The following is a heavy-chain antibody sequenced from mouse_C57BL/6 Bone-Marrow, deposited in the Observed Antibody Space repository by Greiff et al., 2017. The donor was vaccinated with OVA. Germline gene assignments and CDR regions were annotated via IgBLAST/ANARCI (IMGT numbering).Heavy chain of an antibody. Sequence: DVKLVESGGGLVKPGGSLKLSCAASGFTFSDYGMHWVRQAPEKGLEWVAYISSGSSTIYYADTVKGRFTISRDNAKNTLFLQMTSLRSEDTAMYYCRVTTRAMDYWGQGTSVTVSS. J-gene: IGHJ4*01. CDR1: GFTFSDYG. CDR3: RVTTRAMDY. D-gene: IGHD2-2*01. CDR2: ISSGSSTI. V-gene: IGHV5-17*01.